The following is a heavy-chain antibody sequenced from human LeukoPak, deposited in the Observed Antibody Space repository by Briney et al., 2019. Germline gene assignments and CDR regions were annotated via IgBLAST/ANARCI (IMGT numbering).Heavy chain of an antibody. CDR2: INPNSGDT. J-gene: IGHJ4*02. CDR3: ARGLMATIGIGCFDY. D-gene: IGHD5-12*01. CDR1: GYTFTGYY. V-gene: IGHV1-2*02. Sequence: ASVKVSCKASGYTFTGYYLHWVRQTPGQGLEWMGWINPNSGDTNYAQKFQGRVAMTRDTSISTAYMELSSLRSDDTAVYYCARGLMATIGIGCFDYWGQGAPVTVSS.